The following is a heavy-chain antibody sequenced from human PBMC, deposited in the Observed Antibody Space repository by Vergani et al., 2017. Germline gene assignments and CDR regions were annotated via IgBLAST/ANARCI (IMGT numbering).Heavy chain of an antibody. CDR1: GFTFSSYA. CDR2: ISYDGSNK. J-gene: IGHJ3*02. V-gene: IGHV3-30-3*01. D-gene: IGHD4-17*01. Sequence: QVQLVESGGGVVQPGRSLRLSCAASGFTFSSYAMHWVRQAPGKGLEWVAVISYDGSNKYYADSVKGRFTISRDNSKNTLYLQMNSLRAEDTAVYYCARDIPNPRENHDYGDYDAFDIWGQGTMVTVSS. CDR3: ARDIPNPRENHDYGDYDAFDI.